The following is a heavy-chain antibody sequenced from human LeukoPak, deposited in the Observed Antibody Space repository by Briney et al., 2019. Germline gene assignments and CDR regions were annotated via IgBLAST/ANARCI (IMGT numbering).Heavy chain of an antibody. J-gene: IGHJ4*02. CDR3: ARAYSSGWYVPGDY. CDR2: INSDGSST. CDR1: GFTFSSYW. D-gene: IGHD6-19*01. V-gene: IGHV3-74*01. Sequence: PGGSLRLSCVASGFTFSSYWMHWVRQAPGKGLVWVSRINSDGSSTSYADSVEGRFTISRDNAKNTLYVQMNSLRAEDTAIYYCARAYSSGWYVPGDYWGQGTLVTVSS.